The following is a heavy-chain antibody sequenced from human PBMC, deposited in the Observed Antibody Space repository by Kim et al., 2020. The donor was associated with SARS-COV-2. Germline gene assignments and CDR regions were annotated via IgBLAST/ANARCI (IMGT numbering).Heavy chain of an antibody. Sequence: SVKVSCKASGGTFSSYAISWVRQAPGQGLEWMGGIIPIFGTANYAQKFQGRVTITADESTSTAYMELSSLRSEDTAVYYCARGHYRLGELSFKGRYYFDYWGQGTLVTVSS. CDR1: GGTFSSYA. V-gene: IGHV1-69*13. CDR3: ARGHYRLGELSFKGRYYFDY. J-gene: IGHJ4*02. D-gene: IGHD3-16*02. CDR2: IIPIFGTA.